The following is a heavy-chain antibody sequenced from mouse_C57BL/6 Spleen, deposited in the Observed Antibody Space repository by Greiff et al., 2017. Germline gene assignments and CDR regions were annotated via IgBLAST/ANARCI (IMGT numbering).Heavy chain of an antibody. CDR1: GYSFTGYY. CDR2: INPSTGGT. Sequence: VQLQQSGPELVKPGASVKISCKASGYSFTGYYMNWVKQSPEKSLEWIGEINPSTGGTTYNQKFKAKATLTVDKSSSTAYMQLKSLTSEDSAVYYCARGGSSYYFDGWGRGTNLTVPS. D-gene: IGHD1-1*01. CDR3: ARGGSSYYFDG. V-gene: IGHV1-42*01. J-gene: IGHJ2*01.